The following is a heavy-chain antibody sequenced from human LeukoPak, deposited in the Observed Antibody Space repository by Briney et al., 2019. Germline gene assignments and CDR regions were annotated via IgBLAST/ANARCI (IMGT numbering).Heavy chain of an antibody. D-gene: IGHD3-10*01. CDR3: ARHHYYGSGSYYNVGDWFDP. Sequence: SETLSLTCTVSGGSISSSSYYWGWIRQPPGKGLGWIGSIYYSGSTYYNPSLKSRVTISVDTSKNQFSLRLSSVTAADTAVYYCARHHYYGSGSYYNVGDWFDPWGQGTLVTVSS. CDR2: IYYSGST. J-gene: IGHJ5*02. CDR1: GGSISSSSYY. V-gene: IGHV4-39*01.